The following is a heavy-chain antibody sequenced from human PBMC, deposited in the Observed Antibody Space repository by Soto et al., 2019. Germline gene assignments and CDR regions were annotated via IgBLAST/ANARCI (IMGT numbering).Heavy chain of an antibody. D-gene: IGHD3-9*01. Sequence: PSETLSLTCTVSGGSISSGGYYWSWIRQHPGKGLEWIGYIYYSGSTYYNPSLKGRVTISVDTSKNQFSLKLSSVTAADTAVYYCARVSAGYNRYFDYWGQGTLVTVSS. CDR1: GGSISSGGYY. CDR3: ARVSAGYNRYFDY. CDR2: IYYSGST. V-gene: IGHV4-31*03. J-gene: IGHJ4*02.